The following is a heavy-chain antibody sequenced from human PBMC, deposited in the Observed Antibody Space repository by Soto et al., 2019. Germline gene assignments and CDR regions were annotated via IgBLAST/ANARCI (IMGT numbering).Heavy chain of an antibody. Sequence: GASVKVSCKPSGDIFNSHTFSWVREAPGQGLEWIGRILPLPGITNYADKFQGRVTITADKSTNTVYMELSSLRSEDTAVYYCTRDRYCVIDACFSFHWFDPWGQGSLVTVSS. D-gene: IGHD2-15*01. V-gene: IGHV1-69*10. CDR2: ILPLPGIT. CDR3: TRDRYCVIDACFSFHWFDP. J-gene: IGHJ5*02. CDR1: GDIFNSHT.